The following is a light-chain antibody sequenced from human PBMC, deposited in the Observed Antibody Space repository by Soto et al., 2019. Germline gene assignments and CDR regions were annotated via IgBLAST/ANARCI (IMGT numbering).Light chain of an antibody. CDR2: CAS. V-gene: IGKV3D-15*01. J-gene: IGKJ2*01. CDR1: QSVGSN. CDR3: QQYIDWPET. Sequence: EIVMTQSPATLSVSPGERATLSCRASQSVGSNLDWYQQKPGQAPSLLISCASTRATGIPARFSGSGSGTEFTLTISSLQSEDFAVYYCQQYIDWPETFGQGTKVEIK.